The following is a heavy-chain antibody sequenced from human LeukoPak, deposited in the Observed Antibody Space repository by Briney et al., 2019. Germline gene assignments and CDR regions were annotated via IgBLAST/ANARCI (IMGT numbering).Heavy chain of an antibody. CDR1: GFPSVSIS. Sequence: GGSRNLPVAPSGFPSVSISLNGSGRAPGRGWDWSSSISSSSSYIYYADSVKGRFTISRDNAKNSLYLQMNSLRAEDTAVYYCARVPSWGQRPMDVWGKGTTVTVSS. V-gene: IGHV3-21*01. J-gene: IGHJ6*04. CDR2: ISSSSSYI. CDR3: ARVPSWGQRPMDV. D-gene: IGHD7-27*01.